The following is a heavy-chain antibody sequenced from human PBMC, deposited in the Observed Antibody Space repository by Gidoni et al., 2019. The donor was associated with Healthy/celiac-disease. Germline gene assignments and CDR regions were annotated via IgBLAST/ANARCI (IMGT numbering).Heavy chain of an antibody. J-gene: IGHJ4*02. D-gene: IGHD3-10*01. V-gene: IGHV1-69*01. CDR3: GGRRTNAGSESGIDY. Sequence: QVQLVQSGAEVKKPGSSVKVSCKASGGTFSSYAISWVRQAPGQGREWMGGSIPIFGTANYAQKFQGRVTITTDESTSTAYMELSSLRSEDTAVYYCGGRRTNAGSESGIDYWGQGTLVTVSS. CDR2: SIPIFGTA. CDR1: GGTFSSYA.